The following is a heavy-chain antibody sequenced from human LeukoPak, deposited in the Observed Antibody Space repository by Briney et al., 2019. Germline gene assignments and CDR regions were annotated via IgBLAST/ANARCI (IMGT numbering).Heavy chain of an antibody. CDR3: AREVVPAAPHWFDP. J-gene: IGHJ5*02. D-gene: IGHD2-2*01. Sequence: PGGSLRLSCAASGFTFSSYWMSWVRQAPGKGLEWVANIKQDGSEKYYVDSVKGRFTISRDNAKNSLYLQMNSLRAEDTAVYYCAREVVPAAPHWFDPWGQGTLVTVSS. V-gene: IGHV3-7*01. CDR2: IKQDGSEK. CDR1: GFTFSSYW.